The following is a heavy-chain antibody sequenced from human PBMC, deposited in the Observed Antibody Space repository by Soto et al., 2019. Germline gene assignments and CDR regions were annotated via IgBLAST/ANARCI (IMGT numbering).Heavy chain of an antibody. CDR2: MNPNSGNT. CDR3: ARGLVRKWYDILTGYELYYYYYYMDV. J-gene: IGHJ6*03. CDR1: GYTFTSYD. V-gene: IGHV1-8*01. Sequence: GASVKVSCKASGYTFTSYDINWVRQATGQGLEWMGWMNPNSGNTGYAQKFQGRVTMTRNTSISTAYMELSSLRSEDTAVYYCARGLVRKWYDILTGYELYYYYYYMDVWGKGTTVTVSS. D-gene: IGHD3-9*01.